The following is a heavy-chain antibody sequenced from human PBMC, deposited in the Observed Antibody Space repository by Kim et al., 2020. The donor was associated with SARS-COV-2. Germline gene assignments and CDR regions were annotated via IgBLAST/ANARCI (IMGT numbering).Heavy chain of an antibody. V-gene: IGHV1-18*01. D-gene: IGHD6-13*01. Sequence: ASVKVSCKASGYTFTSYGISWVRQAPGQGLEWMGWISAYNGNTNYAQKLQGRVTMTTDTSTSTAYMELRSLRSDDTAVYYCAREDSSWYSGAGDYYYYGMDVWGQGTTVTVSS. CDR2: ISAYNGNT. CDR3: AREDSSWYSGAGDYYYYGMDV. J-gene: IGHJ6*02. CDR1: GYTFTSYG.